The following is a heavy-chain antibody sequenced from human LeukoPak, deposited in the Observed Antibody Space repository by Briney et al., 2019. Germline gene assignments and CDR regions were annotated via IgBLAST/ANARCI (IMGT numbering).Heavy chain of an antibody. J-gene: IGHJ5*02. V-gene: IGHV1-8*01. CDR3: AKDGSGSGSYLSWFDP. Sequence: ASVKVSCKASGYTFTSYDINWVRQATGQGLEWMGWMNPNSGNTGYAQKFQGRVTMTRNTSISTAYMELSSLRSEDTAVYYCAKDGSGSGSYLSWFDPWGQGTLVTVSS. CDR1: GYTFTSYD. CDR2: MNPNSGNT. D-gene: IGHD3-10*01.